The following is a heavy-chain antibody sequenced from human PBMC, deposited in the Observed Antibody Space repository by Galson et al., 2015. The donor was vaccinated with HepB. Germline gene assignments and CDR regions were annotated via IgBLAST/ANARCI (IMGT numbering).Heavy chain of an antibody. CDR1: GYAFINYD. CDR2: ISGYNGNK. D-gene: IGHD6-19*01. CDR3: TRGSTALAGGDY. V-gene: IGHV1-18*04. J-gene: IGHJ4*02. Sequence: SVKVSCKASGYAFINYDINWVRQAPEQGLEWMGWISGYNGNKNYAQKFQGRVTMTTDTSTSTAYMELGSLRPDDTAVYYCTRGSTALAGGDYWGQGTLVTVSS.